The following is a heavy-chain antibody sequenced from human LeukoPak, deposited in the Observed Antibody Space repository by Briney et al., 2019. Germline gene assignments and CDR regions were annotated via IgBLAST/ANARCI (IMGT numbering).Heavy chain of an antibody. CDR3: ARRTKSYYYGSGSHHFDY. Sequence: PSETLSLTCAVYGGSFSGYYWRWIRQPPGKGLEWIGEINHSGSTNYNPSLKSRVTISVDTSKNQFSLKLSSVTAADTAVYYCARRTKSYYYGSGSHHFDYWGQGTLVTVSS. V-gene: IGHV4-34*01. J-gene: IGHJ4*02. CDR1: GGSFSGYY. D-gene: IGHD3-10*01. CDR2: INHSGST.